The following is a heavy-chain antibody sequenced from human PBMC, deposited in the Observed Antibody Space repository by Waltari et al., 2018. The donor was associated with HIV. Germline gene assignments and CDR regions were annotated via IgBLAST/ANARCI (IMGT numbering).Heavy chain of an antibody. D-gene: IGHD3-22*01. CDR3: ARDTPDAYYYDTSGYWS. V-gene: IGHV1-2*02. CDR2: INPKRGGT. J-gene: IGHJ5*02. CDR1: GYTFTGYY. Sequence: QVQLVQSGAEVKKPGASVKVSCKASGYTFTGYYMHWVRQAPGQGLGWMGWINPKRGGTNYAQKVQGVVTMTRDTSISTAYMELSRLRSDDTAVYYCARDTPDAYYYDTSGYWSWGQGTLVTVSS.